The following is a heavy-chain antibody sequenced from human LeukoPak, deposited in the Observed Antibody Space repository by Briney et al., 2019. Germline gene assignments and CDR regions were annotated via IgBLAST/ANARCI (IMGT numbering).Heavy chain of an antibody. J-gene: IGHJ1*01. CDR1: ELTFSSNG. CDR3: ARVDSGYYGYFQD. D-gene: IGHD3-22*01. V-gene: IGHV3-7*05. Sequence: GGSLRSSVAALELTFSSNGSTWFGQAPGKGRKWVANIKQDESEIHYVDSVKGRFTISRDNAKNSLYLQMNSLRVEDTAVYYCARVDSGYYGYFQDWGQGTLVTVSS. CDR2: IKQDESEI.